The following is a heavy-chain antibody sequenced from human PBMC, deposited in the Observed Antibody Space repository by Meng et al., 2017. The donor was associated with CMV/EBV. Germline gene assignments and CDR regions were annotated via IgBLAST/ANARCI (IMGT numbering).Heavy chain of an antibody. Sequence: GAEVKMPGGSVKVSCKASGYTFTGYYTHWVRQHPGQGREWMGWINPNSGGTNYAQKFQGRVTMISDTYFSTAYMELSRLRSDETAVYYCARQHNSSSWIINGFDYWGQGTLVTVSS. CDR3: ARQHNSSSWIINGFDY. CDR1: GYTFTGYY. V-gene: IGHV1-2*02. D-gene: IGHD6-13*01. J-gene: IGHJ4*02. CDR2: INPNSGGT.